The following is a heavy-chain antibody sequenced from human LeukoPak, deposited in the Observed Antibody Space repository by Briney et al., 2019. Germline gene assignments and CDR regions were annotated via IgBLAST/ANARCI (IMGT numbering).Heavy chain of an antibody. CDR1: GGSISSYY. CDR2: IYYSGST. CDR3: ARVGGWLRYYYYGMDV. J-gene: IGHJ6*02. V-gene: IGHV4-59*01. Sequence: SETLSLTCTVSGGSISSYYWSWIRQPPGKGLEWIGYIYYSGSTNYNPSLKSRVTISVDTSKNQFSLKLSSVTAADTAVYYCARVGGWLRYYYYGMDVWGQGTTVTVSS. D-gene: IGHD5-12*01.